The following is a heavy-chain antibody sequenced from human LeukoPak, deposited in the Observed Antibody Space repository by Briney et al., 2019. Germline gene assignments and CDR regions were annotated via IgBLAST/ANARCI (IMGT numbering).Heavy chain of an antibody. J-gene: IGHJ3*02. CDR3: ARHEVGYYYDSSGYLEAFDI. Sequence: PSETLSLTCTVSGGSISSYYWSWIRQPPGKGLEWIGSIYYSGSTYYNPSLKSRVTISVDTSKNQFSLKLSSVTAADTAVYYCARHEVGYYYDSSGYLEAFDIWGQGTMVTVSS. CDR2: IYYSGST. D-gene: IGHD3-22*01. CDR1: GGSISSYY. V-gene: IGHV4-39*01.